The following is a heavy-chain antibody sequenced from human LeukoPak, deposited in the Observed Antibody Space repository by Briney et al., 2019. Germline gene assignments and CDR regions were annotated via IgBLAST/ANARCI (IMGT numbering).Heavy chain of an antibody. CDR2: IYYSGST. V-gene: IGHV4-59*08. Sequence: SETLSLTCTVSDGSISSYYWSWIRQPPGKGLEWIGYIYYSGSTNYNPSLKSRVTISVDTSKNQFSLKLSSVTAADTAVYYCARGFLDPDYDSSEYYYGMDVWGQRTTVTVSS. J-gene: IGHJ6*02. D-gene: IGHD4-17*01. CDR3: ARGFLDPDYDSSEYYYGMDV. CDR1: DGSISSYY.